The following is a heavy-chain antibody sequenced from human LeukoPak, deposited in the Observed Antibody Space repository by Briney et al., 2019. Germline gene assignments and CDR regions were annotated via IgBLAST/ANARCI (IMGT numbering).Heavy chain of an antibody. CDR2: ISGSGGST. CDR1: GFTFSSYA. V-gene: IGHV3-23*01. Sequence: PGGSLRLSCAASGFTFSSYAVSWVRQAPGKGLEWVSAISGSGGSTYYADSVKGRFTISRDNSKNTLYLQMNSLRAEDTAVYYCAKGISSESYYYDSSGCLGDVWGQGTTVTVSS. CDR3: AKGISSESYYYDSSGCLGDV. J-gene: IGHJ6*02. D-gene: IGHD3-22*01.